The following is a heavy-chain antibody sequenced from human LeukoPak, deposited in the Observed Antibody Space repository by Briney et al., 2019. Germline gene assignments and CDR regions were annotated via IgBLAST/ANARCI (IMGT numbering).Heavy chain of an antibody. CDR1: GGSISSGGYY. Sequence: SQTLSLTCTVSGGSISSGGYYWSWIRQHPGKGLEWIGYTYYSGSTYYNPSLKSRVTISVDTSKNQFSLKLSSVTAADTAVYYCARDKYARWFDPWGQGTLVTVSS. V-gene: IGHV4-31*03. CDR2: TYYSGST. J-gene: IGHJ5*02. CDR3: ARDKYARWFDP.